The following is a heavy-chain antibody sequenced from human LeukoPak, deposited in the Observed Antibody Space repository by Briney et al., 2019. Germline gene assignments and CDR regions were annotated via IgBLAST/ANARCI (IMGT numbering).Heavy chain of an antibody. CDR3: ASIPNDAFDI. CDR2: IYYSGST. J-gene: IGHJ3*02. CDR1: GGSISSYY. V-gene: IGHV4-59*01. Sequence: PSEALSVTCTVPGGSISSYYWSWIRQPAGKGLEWIGYIYYSGSTNYTPSLKSRVTISVDTSKNQFSLKLSSVTAADTAVYYCASIPNDAFDIWGQGTMVTVSS.